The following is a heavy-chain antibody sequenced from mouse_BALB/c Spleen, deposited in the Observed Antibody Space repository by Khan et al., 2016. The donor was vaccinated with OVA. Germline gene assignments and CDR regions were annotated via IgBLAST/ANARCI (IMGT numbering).Heavy chain of an antibody. D-gene: IGHD4-1*01. V-gene: IGHV1-77*01. Sequence: QVQLQQPGPELVKPGASVKMSCKASGYTFTDYVMNWVKQRNGQGLEWIGQIYPGSDSTYYNEKFKGKATLTADRSSSTAYMQLSNLPSEESAVDFCARAGWDVFAYWGQGTLVTVSA. J-gene: IGHJ3*01. CDR1: GYTFTDYV. CDR2: IYPGSDST. CDR3: ARAGWDVFAY.